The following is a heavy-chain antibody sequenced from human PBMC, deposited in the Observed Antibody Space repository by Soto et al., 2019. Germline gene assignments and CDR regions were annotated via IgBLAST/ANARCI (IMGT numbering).Heavy chain of an antibody. D-gene: IGHD5-12*01. CDR3: AKGRGWLIAMDN. V-gene: IGHV3-30*18. J-gene: IGHJ4*02. CDR1: GLTFSTYG. Sequence: GGSLRSPCEASGLTFSTYGLHWARRAPGKGLEWVALISYDGSNTHYGDSVRGRFTISRDNSKNTVYLQMNNLRTEDTAVYYCAKGRGWLIAMDNWGQGTPVTAPQ. CDR2: ISYDGSNT.